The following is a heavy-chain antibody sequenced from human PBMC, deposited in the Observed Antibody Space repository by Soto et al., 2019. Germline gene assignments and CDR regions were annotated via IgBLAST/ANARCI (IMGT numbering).Heavy chain of an antibody. CDR2: ISWNGAAT. Sequence: EAHLVESGGGLVQPGRSLRLSCVASGSTFDDYAIHWVRRAPGKGLEWVSGISWNGAATGYADSVKGRFTISRDNAKNSLYLQMSSLRTEDTAIYYCANLPLYGSGFDCWGQGTLVTVSS. V-gene: IGHV3-9*01. CDR3: ANLPLYGSGFDC. D-gene: IGHD3-10*01. J-gene: IGHJ4*02. CDR1: GSTFDDYA.